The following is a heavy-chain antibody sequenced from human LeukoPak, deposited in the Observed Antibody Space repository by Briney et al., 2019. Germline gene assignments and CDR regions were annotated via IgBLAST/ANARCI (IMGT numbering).Heavy chain of an antibody. CDR3: ARGGGLDV. J-gene: IGHJ6*02. Sequence: GGSLRLSCAASGFTFTTYWMHWVRQAPGKGLMWVSHINSDGSITSYADSVKGRFTISRDNAKNSLYLQMSNLRAEDTAVYFCARGGGLDVWGQGATVTVSS. CDR1: GFTFTTYW. V-gene: IGHV3-74*01. CDR2: INSDGSIT. D-gene: IGHD3-16*01.